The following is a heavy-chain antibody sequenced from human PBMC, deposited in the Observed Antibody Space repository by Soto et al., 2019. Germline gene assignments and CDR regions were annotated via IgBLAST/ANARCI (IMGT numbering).Heavy chain of an antibody. Sequence: SETLSLSCTVSGGSISSYYWSWIRQPAGKGLEWIGRIYTSGSTNYNPSLKSRVTMSVDTSKNQFSLKLSSVTAADTAVYYCAREGRITIFGVVIIRGDAFDIWGQGTMVTVSS. D-gene: IGHD3-3*01. CDR2: IYTSGST. CDR1: GGSISSYY. CDR3: AREGRITIFGVVIIRGDAFDI. J-gene: IGHJ3*02. V-gene: IGHV4-4*07.